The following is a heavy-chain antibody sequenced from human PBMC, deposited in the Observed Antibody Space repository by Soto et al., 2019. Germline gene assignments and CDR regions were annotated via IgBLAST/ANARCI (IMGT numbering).Heavy chain of an antibody. CDR3: AGRYCSGGSCYLGAIDI. D-gene: IGHD2-15*01. CDR1: GGSFSAYN. J-gene: IGHJ3*02. V-gene: IGHV4-34*01. CDR2: INHSGST. Sequence: QVQLQQWGAGLLKPSETLSLTCAVYGGSFSAYNWSWIRQSPGKGLEWIGEINHSGSTNYNPSLKSRVTISVDTSKNQCSLKLSSVTAADTAVYYCAGRYCSGGSCYLGAIDIWGQGTMVTVSS.